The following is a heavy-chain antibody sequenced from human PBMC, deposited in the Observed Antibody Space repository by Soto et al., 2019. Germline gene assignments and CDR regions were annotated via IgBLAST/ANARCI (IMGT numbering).Heavy chain of an antibody. CDR1: GFTFSSYA. J-gene: IGHJ4*02. Sequence: LRLSCAASGFTFSSYAMSWVRQAPGKGLEWVSAISGSGGSTYYADSVKGRFTISRDNSKNTLYLQMNSLRAEDTAVYYCAKARYYYDSSGYFLDYWGQGTLVTVSS. V-gene: IGHV3-23*01. CDR2: ISGSGGST. D-gene: IGHD3-22*01. CDR3: AKARYYYDSSGYFLDY.